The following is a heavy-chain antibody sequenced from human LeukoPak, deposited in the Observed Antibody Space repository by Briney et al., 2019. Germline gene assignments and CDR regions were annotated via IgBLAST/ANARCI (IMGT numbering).Heavy chain of an antibody. J-gene: IGHJ4*02. CDR2: ISGSGSNT. V-gene: IGHV3-23*01. CDR3: AKVRIVGATTGFDY. CDR1: GFTFSSYA. Sequence: PEGSLRLSCAASGFTFSSYAMSWVRQAPGKGLEWVSAISGSGSNTYYADSVKGRFTISRDNSKNTLYLQMNSLRAEDTAVYYCAKVRIVGATTGFDYWGQGTLVTVSS. D-gene: IGHD1-26*01.